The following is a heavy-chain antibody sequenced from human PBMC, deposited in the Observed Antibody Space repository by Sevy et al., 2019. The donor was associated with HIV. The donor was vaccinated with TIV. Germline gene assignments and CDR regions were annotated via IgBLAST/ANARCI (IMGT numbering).Heavy chain of an antibody. D-gene: IGHD3-3*01. CDR2: IYYSGST. Sequence: SETLSLTCTVSGGSISSSSYYWGWIRQPPGKGLEWIGSIYYSGSTYYNPSLKSRVPISVDTSKNQFSLKLSSVTAADTAVYYCASTYYDFWSGYSQDYGMDVWGQGTTVTVSS. V-gene: IGHV4-39*01. CDR1: GGSISSSSYY. CDR3: ASTYYDFWSGYSQDYGMDV. J-gene: IGHJ6*02.